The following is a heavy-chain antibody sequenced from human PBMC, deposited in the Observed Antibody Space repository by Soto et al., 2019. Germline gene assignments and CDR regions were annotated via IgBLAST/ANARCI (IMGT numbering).Heavy chain of an antibody. CDR2: IHYSGVT. CDR1: GGSISTFY. Sequence: PSETLSLTWTVFGGSISTFYWSWIRQPPGKGLEWIGYIHYSGVTNYSPSLKSRLNIFVDTSRNQFSLTMTSLTTADTAVYYCARGTYYNDRYLVLALCGNGSLVPVSS. J-gene: IGHJ4*01. CDR3: ARGTYYNDRYLVLAL. D-gene: IGHD3-22*01. V-gene: IGHV4-59*01.